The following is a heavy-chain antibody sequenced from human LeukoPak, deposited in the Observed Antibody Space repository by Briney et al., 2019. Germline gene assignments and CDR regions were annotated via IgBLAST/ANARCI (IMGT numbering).Heavy chain of an antibody. Sequence: PSETLSLTCTVSGGSIRSSSYFWGWIRQPPGKGLEWIGNIYYSGSSYYNPSLKSRVTISVDTSKNQFSLKMSSVTAADTAVSYCPRQSGVSSDNYFGMDVWGQGTTVTVS. CDR3: PRQSGVSSDNYFGMDV. V-gene: IGHV4-39*01. CDR2: IYYSGSS. CDR1: GGSIRSSSYF. D-gene: IGHD4-23*01. J-gene: IGHJ6*02.